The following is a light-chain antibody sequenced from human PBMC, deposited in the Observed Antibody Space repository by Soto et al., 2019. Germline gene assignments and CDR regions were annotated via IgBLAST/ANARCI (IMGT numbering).Light chain of an antibody. Sequence: QSALTQPASVSGSPGQSITISCTGTSSDVGGHNFVSWYQQHPGRAPKLMIYDVRNRPSGVSNRFSGSKSANTASLTISGHQAEDGDDYYCRSYSSSGTLVFGGGTKLTVL. CDR3: RSYSSSGTLV. CDR2: DVR. V-gene: IGLV2-14*01. CDR1: SSDVGGHNF. J-gene: IGLJ2*01.